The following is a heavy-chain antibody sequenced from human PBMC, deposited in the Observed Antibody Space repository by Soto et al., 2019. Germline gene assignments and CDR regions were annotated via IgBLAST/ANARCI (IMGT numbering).Heavy chain of an antibody. J-gene: IGHJ4*02. CDR1: GGSTSSYY. CDR3: ARYSHFDWLPSFDY. D-gene: IGHD3-9*01. Sequence: SETLSLTCTVSGGSTSSYYWSWIRQPPGKGLEWIGYIYYSGSTNYNPSLKSRVTISVDTSKNQFSLKLSSVTAADTAVYYCARYSHFDWLPSFDYWGQGTLVTVSS. CDR2: IYYSGST. V-gene: IGHV4-59*01.